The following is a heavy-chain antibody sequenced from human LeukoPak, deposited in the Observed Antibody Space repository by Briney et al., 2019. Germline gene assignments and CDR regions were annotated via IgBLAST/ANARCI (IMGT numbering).Heavy chain of an antibody. CDR2: TYYRSKWYN. CDR1: GDSVSSNSAA. J-gene: IGHJ4*02. V-gene: IGHV6-1*01. CDR3: AAEYYDTSGYSLRGFDY. Sequence: SQTLSLTCAISGDSVSSNSAAWNWIGQSPSRGLEWLGRTYYRSKWYNDYAVSVKSRITINSDTSKNQFSLQLNSVTPEDTAVYYCAAEYYDTSGYSLRGFDYWGQGTLVTVSS. D-gene: IGHD3-22*01.